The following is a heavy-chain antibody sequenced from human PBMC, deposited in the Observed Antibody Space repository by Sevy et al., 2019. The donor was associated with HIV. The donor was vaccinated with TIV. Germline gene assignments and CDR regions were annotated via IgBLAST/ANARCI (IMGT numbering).Heavy chain of an antibody. V-gene: IGHV4-59*01. CDR2: INYSRST. J-gene: IGHJ5*02. Sequence: SETLSLTCSVSGGSGGSISDYYWSWIRQPPGKGLEWIGYINYSRSTKFNPPLKSRVTISVDKSKNQFSLKLTSVTAADTAVYYCARGGTSLFAPWGQGTLVTVSS. CDR1: GGSGGSISDYY. D-gene: IGHD2-15*01. CDR3: ARGGTSLFAP.